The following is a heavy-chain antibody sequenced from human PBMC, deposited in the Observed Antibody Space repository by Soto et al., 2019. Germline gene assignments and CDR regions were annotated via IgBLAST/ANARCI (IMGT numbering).Heavy chain of an antibody. CDR2: MNPNSGNT. CDR3: VRGISPVEFDP. V-gene: IGHV1-8*01. Sequence: QVQLVQSGAQVKKPGASVKVSCTASGYTFTNYDINWVRRATGQGPEWMGWMNPNSGNTGYAQKFQGRVTMTRNTSIRTAYLELSNVRFEDTAMYYCVRGISPVEFDPWGQGTLVIVSS. J-gene: IGHJ5*02. CDR1: GYTFTNYD.